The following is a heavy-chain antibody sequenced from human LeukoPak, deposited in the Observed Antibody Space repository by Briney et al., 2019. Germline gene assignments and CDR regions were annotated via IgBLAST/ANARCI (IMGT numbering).Heavy chain of an antibody. D-gene: IGHD6-6*01. CDR1: GGSFSGYY. CDR3: ARLGDGSSSSGLSR. J-gene: IGHJ4*02. Sequence: PSETLSLTCAVYGGSFSGYYWSWIRQPPGKGLEWIGEINHSGSTNYNPSLKSRVTISVDTSKNQFSLKLSSVTAADTAVYYCARLGDGSSSSGLSRWGQGTLVTVSS. V-gene: IGHV4-34*01. CDR2: INHSGST.